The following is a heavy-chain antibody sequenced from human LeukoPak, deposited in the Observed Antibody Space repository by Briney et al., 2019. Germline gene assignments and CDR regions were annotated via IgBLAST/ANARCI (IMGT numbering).Heavy chain of an antibody. J-gene: IGHJ5*02. CDR1: EFDFSSHA. CDR2: ISISGSKT. D-gene: IGHD6-19*01. V-gene: IGHV3-23*01. Sequence: GGSLRLSCAASEFDFSSHAMTWVRQAPGKGLEWVSAISISGSKTYYADSVKGRLTISRDNSKNTLYLQMNSLRADDTAVYYCAKCSTSAYTTGWCNWIDPWGQGTLVTVSS. CDR3: AKCSTSAYTTGWCNWIDP.